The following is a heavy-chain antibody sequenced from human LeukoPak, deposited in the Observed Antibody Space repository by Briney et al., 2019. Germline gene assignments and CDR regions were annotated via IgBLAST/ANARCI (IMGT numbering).Heavy chain of an antibody. CDR2: IYYSGST. CDR1: GASFTSDFYY. J-gene: IGHJ4*02. V-gene: IGHV4-39*01. D-gene: IGHD2-21*02. Sequence: PSETLSLTCTVSGASFTSDFYYWGWIRQPPGKGLEWIGGIYYSGSTYYSPSLKSRVTISLDTSKNQFSLMLSSVTAADTAVYFCAKHVAFCGDDCYWGFESWGQGTLVTVSS. CDR3: AKHVAFCGDDCYWGFES.